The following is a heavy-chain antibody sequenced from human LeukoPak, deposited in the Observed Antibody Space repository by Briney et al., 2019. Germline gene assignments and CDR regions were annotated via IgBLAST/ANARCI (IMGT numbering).Heavy chain of an antibody. D-gene: IGHD2-2*01. J-gene: IGHJ4*02. V-gene: IGHV3-74*01. CDR1: GNYF. CDR3: VSFYETY. CDR2: INSDGSWT. Sequence: GSLRLSCAASGNYFMHWVRQAPGTGLVWVSHINSDGSWTSYADSVKGRFTISKDNAKNTVYLQMNNLRAEDTAVYYCVSFYETYWGRGTLVTVSS.